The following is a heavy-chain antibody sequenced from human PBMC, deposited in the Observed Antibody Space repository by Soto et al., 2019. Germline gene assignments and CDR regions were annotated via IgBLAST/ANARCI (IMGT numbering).Heavy chain of an antibody. CDR2: INPAGPTT. V-gene: IGHV1-46*01. J-gene: IGHJ6*02. CDR1: RYTFTFYH. Sequence: ASVKVSCKASRYTFTFYHIHWVRQAPGQGLEWMGIINPAGPTTTYAQKFQGSVTMSRDTSTNTVYMELSSLRSEDTGVYYCAIGQASHFAMDVWGQGTAVTVSS. CDR3: AIGQASHFAMDV.